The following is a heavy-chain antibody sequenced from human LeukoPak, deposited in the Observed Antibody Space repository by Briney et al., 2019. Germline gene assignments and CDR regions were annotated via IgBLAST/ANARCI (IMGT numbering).Heavy chain of an antibody. CDR2: ISYDGSNK. J-gene: IGHJ4*02. V-gene: IGHV3-30*18. Sequence: AGGSLRLSCAASGFTFSSYGMHWVRQAPGKGLEWVAVISYDGSNKYYADSVKGRFTISRDNSKNTLYLQMNSLRAEDTAVYYCAKVRRVGAVLGPFDYWGQGTLVTVSS. D-gene: IGHD1-26*01. CDR1: GFTFSSYG. CDR3: AKVRRVGAVLGPFDY.